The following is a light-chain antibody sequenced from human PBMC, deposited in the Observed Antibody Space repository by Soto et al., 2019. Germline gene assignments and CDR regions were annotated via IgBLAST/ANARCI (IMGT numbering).Light chain of an antibody. V-gene: IGKV1-39*01. Sequence: DIQMTQSPSSLSASVGDRVTITCRASQIISSYLNWYQQKTGKAPKLLIYAASSLQSGVPSRFSGSVSGTDFNLTISSRQPEDFATYYCQQSYSNPQTFGQGTQLEIK. CDR2: AAS. J-gene: IGKJ2*01. CDR1: QIISSY. CDR3: QQSYSNPQT.